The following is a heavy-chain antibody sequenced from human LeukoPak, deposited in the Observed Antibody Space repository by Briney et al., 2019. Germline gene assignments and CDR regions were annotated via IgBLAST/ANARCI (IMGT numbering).Heavy chain of an antibody. D-gene: IGHD6-19*01. CDR2: FDPEDGET. CDR3: ASPAPGIAVAGTDY. J-gene: IGHJ4*02. Sequence: ASVKVSCKVSGYTLTELSMHWVRQAPGKGLEWMGGFDPEDGETIYAQKFQGRVTMTTDTSTSTAYMELRSLRSDDTAVYYCASPAPGIAVAGTDYWGQGTLVTVSS. CDR1: GYTLTELS. V-gene: IGHV1-24*01.